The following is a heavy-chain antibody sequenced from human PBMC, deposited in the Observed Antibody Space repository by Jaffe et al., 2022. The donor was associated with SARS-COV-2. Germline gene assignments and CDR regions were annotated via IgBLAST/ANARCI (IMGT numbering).Heavy chain of an antibody. CDR3: ARDLTSGWDGGNY. V-gene: IGHV3-21*06. D-gene: IGHD6-19*01. CDR2: ISDNSHHI. CDR1: GFNISTFI. Sequence: EVQVVESGGGLVKPGGSLRLSCAASGFNISTFIMNWVRQSPGRGLEWVSSISDNSHHIYYADSVKGRFTISRDNAKNSLYLQMDSLRAEDTAVYYCARDLTSGWDGGNYWGQGTLVTVSS. J-gene: IGHJ4*02.